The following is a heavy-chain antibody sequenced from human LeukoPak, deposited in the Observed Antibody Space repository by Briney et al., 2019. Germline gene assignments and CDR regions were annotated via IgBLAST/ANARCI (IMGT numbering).Heavy chain of an antibody. J-gene: IGHJ4*02. CDR3: ARHSGWYVFDY. V-gene: IGHV1-69*13. CDR1: GGTFSSYA. Sequence: AASVKVSCKACGGTFSSYAICWVRQAPGQGLEWMGGIIPIFGTANYAQKFQGGVTITADESPSTAYMELSSLRSEDTAVYYCARHSGWYVFDYWGQGTLVTVSS. D-gene: IGHD6-19*01. CDR2: IIPIFGTA.